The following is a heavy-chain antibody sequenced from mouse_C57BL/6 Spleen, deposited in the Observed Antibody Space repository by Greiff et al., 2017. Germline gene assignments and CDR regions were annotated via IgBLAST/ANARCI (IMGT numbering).Heavy chain of an antibody. CDR1: GFTFSSYA. V-gene: IGHV5-9-1*02. CDR2: FSSGGDYI. D-gene: IGHD2-3*01. Sequence: EVKLVESGEGLVKPGGSLKLSCAASGFTFSSYAMSWVRQTPEKRLEWVAYFSSGGDYIYYADTVKGRFTISRDNARNTLYLQMSSLKSEDTAMYYCTHDGYQGFAYWGQGTLVTVSA. CDR3: THDGYQGFAY. J-gene: IGHJ3*01.